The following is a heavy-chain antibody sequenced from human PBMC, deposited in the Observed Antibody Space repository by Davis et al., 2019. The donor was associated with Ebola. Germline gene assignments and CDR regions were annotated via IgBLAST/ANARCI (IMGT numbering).Heavy chain of an antibody. CDR3: ASEGYCTNGVCPWSYYYGMDV. V-gene: IGHV3-66*01. D-gene: IGHD2-8*01. Sequence: GEFLKISCAASGFTVSSNYMSWVRQAPGKGLEWVSVIYSGGSTYYADSVKGRFTISRDNSKNTLYLQMNSLRAEDTAVYYCASEGYCTNGVCPWSYYYGMDVWGQGTTVTVSS. CDR2: IYSGGST. J-gene: IGHJ6*02. CDR1: GFTVSSNY.